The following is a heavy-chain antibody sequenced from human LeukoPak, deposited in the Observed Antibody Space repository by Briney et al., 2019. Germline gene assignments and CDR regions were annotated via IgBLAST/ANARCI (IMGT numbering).Heavy chain of an antibody. CDR2: IKQDGSDK. CDR3: ARDIAAGNLFDP. CDR1: GFTFSSYW. J-gene: IGHJ5*02. D-gene: IGHD6-19*01. Sequence: GGSLRLSCTASGFTFSSYWMNWVRQAPGKGLEWVANIKQDGSDKHYVDSVKGRFTISRDNAKNSLYLQMNNLRAEDTAVYYFARDIAAGNLFDPWGQGTLVTVSS. V-gene: IGHV3-7*05.